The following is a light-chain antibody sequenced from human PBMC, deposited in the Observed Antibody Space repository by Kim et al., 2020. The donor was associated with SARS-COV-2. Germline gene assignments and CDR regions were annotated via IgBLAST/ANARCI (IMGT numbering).Light chain of an antibody. V-gene: IGKV3-20*01. CDR2: GAS. J-gene: IGKJ4*01. CDR1: HAIAGKY. CDR3: QRYGTSPVS. Sequence: SPGEGAAYSCRASHAIAGKYLAWYQQKVGQAPTRLIYGASNRASGIPERCSGSGSGTDFTLTISRLEPDDFAVYFCQRYGTSPVSFGGGTKVDIK.